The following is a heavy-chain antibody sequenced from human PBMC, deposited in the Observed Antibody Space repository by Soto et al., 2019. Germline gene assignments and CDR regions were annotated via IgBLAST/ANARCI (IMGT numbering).Heavy chain of an antibody. CDR2: INPSGGRI. Sequence: QVQLVQSGAEVKKPGASVKVSCKASVYTFTSYYMHWVRQAPGQGLEWMGVINPSGGRITYAQNFQVRVTMTRDTSTSTFYMELSSRRSEDTAVYYWAREPIAVAGRDYYKGMDVWGQVTTVTVSS. CDR1: VYTFTSYY. J-gene: IGHJ6*02. D-gene: IGHD6-19*01. CDR3: AREPIAVAGRDYYKGMDV. V-gene: IGHV1-46*01.